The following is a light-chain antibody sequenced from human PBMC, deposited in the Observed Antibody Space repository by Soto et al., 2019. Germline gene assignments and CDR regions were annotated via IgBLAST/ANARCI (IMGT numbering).Light chain of an antibody. V-gene: IGKV3-11*01. CDR3: QQRLHWPIT. CDR2: DAS. Sequence: DMVLTQSPATLSLPPGDRVTLSCRASHTVGRFLRWYQHSPGQSPRVLGYDASNRATGVLARFSGSGSETDSTLSISSLEPEDFAVYYCQQRLHWPITFGQGTRLEIK. CDR1: HTVGRF. J-gene: IGKJ5*01.